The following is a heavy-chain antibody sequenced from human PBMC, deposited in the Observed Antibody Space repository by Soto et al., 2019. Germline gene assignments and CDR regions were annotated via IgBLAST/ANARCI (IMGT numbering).Heavy chain of an antibody. Sequence: PGGSLRLSCAASGFTFSNYGMHWVRQAPGKGLEWVALISYDGSNNYHADSVKGRFSISRDNSKSTLYLQMNSLRGEDTAVYYCAKDWGGLDADYYYGMDVWGQGTTVTVS. CDR2: ISYDGSNN. V-gene: IGHV3-30*18. D-gene: IGHD3-10*01. J-gene: IGHJ6*02. CDR1: GFTFSNYG. CDR3: AKDWGGLDADYYYGMDV.